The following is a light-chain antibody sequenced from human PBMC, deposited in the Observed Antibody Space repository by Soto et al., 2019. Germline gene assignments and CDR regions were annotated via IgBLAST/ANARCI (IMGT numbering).Light chain of an antibody. Sequence: QSVLTQPASVSGSPGQSITISCTGTGSDIGSYNYVSWYQHHPGKVPKFIIYDVTNRPSGVSDRFSGSKSGNTASLTISGLQAEDKADYYCNSYTSASTYVFGTGTKVTVL. J-gene: IGLJ1*01. V-gene: IGLV2-14*03. CDR1: GSDIGSYNY. CDR2: DVT. CDR3: NSYTSASTYV.